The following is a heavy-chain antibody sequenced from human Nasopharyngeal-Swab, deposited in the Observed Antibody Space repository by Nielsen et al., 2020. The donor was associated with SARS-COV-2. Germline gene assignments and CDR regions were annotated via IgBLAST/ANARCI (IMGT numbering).Heavy chain of an antibody. V-gene: IGHV3-74*01. CDR2: TNEDETTT. CDR1: GFTLRSYW. CDR3: ASDLSGRGDY. D-gene: IGHD6-19*01. J-gene: IGHJ4*02. Sequence: GESPKISREASGFTLRSYWLHWVRRAPGKGLVLVSRTNEDETTTDHADSVKGRFAISRDNAKNTLYLQMNSLSAEDTAIYYCASDLSGRGDYWGQGTLVTVAS.